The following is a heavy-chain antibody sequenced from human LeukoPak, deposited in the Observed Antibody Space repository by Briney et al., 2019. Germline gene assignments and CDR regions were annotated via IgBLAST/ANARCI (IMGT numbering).Heavy chain of an antibody. J-gene: IGHJ3*02. D-gene: IGHD1-26*01. Sequence: PSETLSLTCTVSGGSISSSSYYWGWIRQPPGKGLEWIGSIYYSGSTYYNPSLKSRVTISVDKSKNQFSLKLSSVTAADTAVYYCASSGSYSSYAFDIWGQGTMVTVSS. CDR2: IYYSGST. CDR3: ASSGSYSSYAFDI. V-gene: IGHV4-39*07. CDR1: GGSISSSSYY.